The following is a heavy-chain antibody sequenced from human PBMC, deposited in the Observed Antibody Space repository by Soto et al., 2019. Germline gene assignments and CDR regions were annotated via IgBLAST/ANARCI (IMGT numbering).Heavy chain of an antibody. CDR3: ARALAVVTVAP. Sequence: QAPGQRLEWMGWINAGNGNTKYSQKFQGRVTITRDTSASTAYMELSSLRSEDTAVYYCARALAVVTVAPWGQGTLVTVSS. D-gene: IGHD3-3*01. J-gene: IGHJ5*02. V-gene: IGHV1-3*01. CDR2: INAGNGNT.